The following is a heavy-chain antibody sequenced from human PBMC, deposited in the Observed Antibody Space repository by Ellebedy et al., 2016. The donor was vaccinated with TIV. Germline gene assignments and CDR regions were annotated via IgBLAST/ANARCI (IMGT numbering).Heavy chain of an antibody. CDR3: ARVDELGN. CDR2: IIPIIGMA. V-gene: IGHV1-69*04. Sequence: ASVKVSCKDSGGTFSTYAFNWVRQAPGQGLDWMGRIIPIIGMANYAQRFLGRVTITADRSTSTAYMELSNLRSEDTAVYYCARVDELGNWGQGTLVTVSS. J-gene: IGHJ4*02. D-gene: IGHD1-26*01. CDR1: GGTFSTYA.